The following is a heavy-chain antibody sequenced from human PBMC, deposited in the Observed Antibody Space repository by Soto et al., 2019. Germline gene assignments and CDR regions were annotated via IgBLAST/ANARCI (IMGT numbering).Heavy chain of an antibody. CDR1: GFTFSNHA. CDR3: ARDPGGHYCTSTSCLYFFDH. D-gene: IGHD2-2*01. J-gene: IGHJ4*02. V-gene: IGHV3-23*01. CDR2: ISDSGST. Sequence: EVQLLESGGALVQPGGSLRLSCAASGFTFSNHAMNWVRQAPGKGLEWVSTISDSGSTYYADSVKGRFTISRDNSKQTLYLQMNILRAADTAVYYCARDPGGHYCTSTSCLYFFDHWGQGTLVIVSS.